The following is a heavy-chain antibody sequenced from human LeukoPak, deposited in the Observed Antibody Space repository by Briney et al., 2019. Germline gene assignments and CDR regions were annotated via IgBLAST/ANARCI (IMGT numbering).Heavy chain of an antibody. CDR3: ARDISYYGSGRPDV. Sequence: PGGSLRLSCAASGFTFSSYSMNWVRQAPGKGLEWVSSISSSSSYIYYADSVKSRFTISRDNAKNSLYLQMNSLRAEDTAVYYCARDISYYGSGRPDVWGKGTTVTVSS. CDR1: GFTFSSYS. V-gene: IGHV3-21*01. CDR2: ISSSSSYI. D-gene: IGHD3-10*01. J-gene: IGHJ6*04.